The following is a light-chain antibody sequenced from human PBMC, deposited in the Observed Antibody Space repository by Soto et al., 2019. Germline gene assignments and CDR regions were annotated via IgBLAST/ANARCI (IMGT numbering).Light chain of an antibody. Sequence: QSVLSQPASVSGSPGQSITISCTGTSSDVGGYEYVSWYQHQPDKAPKLIIYDVTNRPSGVSTRFSGSKSGNTASLTISGIQTEDEADYYCASITRSSTSVFGTGTKVTLL. CDR3: ASITRSSTSV. CDR1: SSDVGGYEY. J-gene: IGLJ1*01. CDR2: DVT. V-gene: IGLV2-14*01.